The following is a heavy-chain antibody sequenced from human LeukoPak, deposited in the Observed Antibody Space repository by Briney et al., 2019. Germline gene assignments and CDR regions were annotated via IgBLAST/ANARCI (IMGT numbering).Heavy chain of an antibody. D-gene: IGHD3-9*01. J-gene: IGHJ6*02. CDR2: IIPILGIA. CDR1: GCTFSSYA. V-gene: IGHV1-69*04. Sequence: SVTVSFKASGCTFSSYAISWVRQAPGQGQEWMGRIIPILGIANYAQKLQGRVTITADKSTSTAYMELSSLRSEDTAVYYCVRSYDIVTVGGMDVWGQGTTVTVSS. CDR3: VRSYDIVTVGGMDV.